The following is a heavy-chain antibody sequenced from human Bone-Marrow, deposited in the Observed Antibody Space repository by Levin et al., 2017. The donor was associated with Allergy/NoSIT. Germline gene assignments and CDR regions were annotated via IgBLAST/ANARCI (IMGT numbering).Heavy chain of an antibody. Sequence: PGGSLRLSCAASGFTFSSYWMSWVRQAPGKGLEWVANIKQDGSGKYYVDSVKGRFTISRDNAKNSLYLQMNSLRAEDTAVYYCARVQWSGPEGTDVWGQGTTVTVSS. CDR2: IKQDGSGK. D-gene: IGHD3-3*01. CDR3: ARVQWSGPEGTDV. V-gene: IGHV3-7*01. CDR1: GFTFSSYW. J-gene: IGHJ6*02.